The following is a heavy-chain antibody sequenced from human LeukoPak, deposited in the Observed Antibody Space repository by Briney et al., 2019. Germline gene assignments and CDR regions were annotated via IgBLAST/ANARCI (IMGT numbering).Heavy chain of an antibody. V-gene: IGHV3-23*01. D-gene: IGHD2-2*03. CDR1: GFTFSSYA. CDR3: ALGYCSSTSCPNWFDP. Sequence: AGGSLRLSCAASGFTFSSYAMSWVRQAPGKGLEWVSAISGSGGSTYYADSVKGRFTISRDNSKNTLYLQMNSLRAEDTAVYYCALGYCSSTSCPNWFDPWGQGTLVTVSS. CDR2: ISGSGGST. J-gene: IGHJ5*02.